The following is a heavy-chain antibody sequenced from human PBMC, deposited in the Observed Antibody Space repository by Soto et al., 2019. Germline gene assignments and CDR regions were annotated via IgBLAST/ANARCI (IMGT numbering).Heavy chain of an antibody. CDR2: ISSSSSTI. Sequence: GGSLRLSCAASGFTFSSYSMNWVRQAPGKGLEWVSYISSSSSTIYYADSVKGRFTISRDNAKNSLYLQMNSLRDEDTAVYYCARESTAMEEADHAFDIRGQGTMVTVSS. J-gene: IGHJ3*02. V-gene: IGHV3-48*02. CDR1: GFTFSSYS. CDR3: ARESTAMEEADHAFDI. D-gene: IGHD5-18*01.